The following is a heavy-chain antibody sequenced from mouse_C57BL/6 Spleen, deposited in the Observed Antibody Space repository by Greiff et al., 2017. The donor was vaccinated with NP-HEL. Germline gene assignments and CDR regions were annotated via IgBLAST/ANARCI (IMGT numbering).Heavy chain of an antibody. Sequence: QVQLQQPGAELVKPGASVKLSCKASGYTFTSYWMHWVKQRPGQGLEWIGMIHPNSGSTNYNEKFKSKATLTVDKSSSTAYMQLGSLTSEDSAVYYCARSRYGYDYFDYWGQGTTLTVAS. CDR2: IHPNSGST. J-gene: IGHJ2*01. CDR1: GYTFTSYW. V-gene: IGHV1-64*01. CDR3: ARSRYGYDYFDY. D-gene: IGHD2-2*01.